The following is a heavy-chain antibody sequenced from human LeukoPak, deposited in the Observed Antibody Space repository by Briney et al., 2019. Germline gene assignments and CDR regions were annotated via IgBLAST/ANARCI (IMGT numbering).Heavy chain of an antibody. CDR1: GFSLSPSGVG. CDR2: MYWDDDK. V-gene: IGHV2-5*02. J-gene: IGHJ3*02. CDR3: AHFGFKGYCSSTSCYAANAFDI. D-gene: IGHD2-2*01. Sequence: SGPTLVKPTQTLTLTCTFSGFSLSPSGVGVGWIRQPPGKALEILALMYWDDDKRYSPSLKCRLTITEDNSKNQVVLTMTNMEPVDTATYYCAHFGFKGYCSSTSCYAANAFDIWGQGTLVTVSS.